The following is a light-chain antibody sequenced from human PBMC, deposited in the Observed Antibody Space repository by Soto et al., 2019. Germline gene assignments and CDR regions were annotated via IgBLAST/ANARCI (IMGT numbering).Light chain of an antibody. CDR3: QQRSNWPIT. J-gene: IGKJ5*01. CDR2: DAS. CDR1: QSVSSY. V-gene: IGKV3-11*01. Sequence: EIVLTQSPATLSLSPGERATLSCRPSQSVSSYLAWYQQKPGQAPRLLIYDASNRATGIPARFSGSGSGTDFTLTISSLEPEEFAVYYCQQRSNWPITCGQGTRLEI.